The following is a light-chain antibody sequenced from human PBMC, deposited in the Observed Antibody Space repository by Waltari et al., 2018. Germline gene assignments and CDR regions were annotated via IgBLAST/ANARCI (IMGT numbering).Light chain of an antibody. CDR2: RAS. CDR3: HQYSTTPWT. V-gene: IGKV1-5*03. J-gene: IGKJ1*01. CDR1: QSISSL. Sequence: DIQMTQSPATLSASVGDRVIITCRASQSISSLWVWYQQKPGKAPKLLIYRASSLESGVPSRFSGSGSGTEFTLTISSLQAEDVAVYYCHQYSTTPWTFGQGTKVEI.